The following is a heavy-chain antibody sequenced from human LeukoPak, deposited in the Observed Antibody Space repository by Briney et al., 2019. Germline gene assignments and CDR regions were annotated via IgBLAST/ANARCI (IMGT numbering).Heavy chain of an antibody. CDR2: INHSGST. CDR1: GGSFSGYY. D-gene: IGHD2-2*01. V-gene: IGHV4-34*01. CDR3: ARRGTPYCSSTSCYYGGYFQH. J-gene: IGHJ1*01. Sequence: ASETLSLTCAVYGGSFSGYYWSWIRQPPGKGLEWIGEINHSGSTNYNPSLKSRVTISVDTSKNQFSLKLSSVTAADTAVYYCARRGTPYCSSTSCYYGGYFQHWGQGTLVTVSS.